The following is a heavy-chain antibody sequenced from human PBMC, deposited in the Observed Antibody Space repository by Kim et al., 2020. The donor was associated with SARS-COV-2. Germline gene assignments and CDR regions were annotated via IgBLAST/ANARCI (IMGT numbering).Heavy chain of an antibody. CDR2: GHI. J-gene: IGHJ4*02. Sequence: GHIDYADPVKGRFTVSRENAKNSLFLQMSSLRVDDTAVYYCARAQWKHWGQGSLITVSS. CDR3: ARAQWKH. D-gene: IGHD6-19*01. V-gene: IGHV3-21*01.